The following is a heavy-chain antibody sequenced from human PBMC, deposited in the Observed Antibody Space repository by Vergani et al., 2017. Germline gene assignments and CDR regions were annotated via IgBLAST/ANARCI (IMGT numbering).Heavy chain of an antibody. CDR3: ARGKSCGGDCYSTTWDAFDI. V-gene: IGHV1-46*01. CDR2: INPSGGST. CDR1: GYTFTSYY. Sequence: QVQLVQSGAEVKKPGASVKVSCKASGYTFTSYYMHWVRQAPGQGLEWMGIINPSGGSTSYAQKFQGRVTMTRDTSTSTVYMELSSLRSEDTAVYYCARGKSCGGDCYSTTWDAFDIWGQGTMVTVSS. J-gene: IGHJ3*02. D-gene: IGHD2-21*02.